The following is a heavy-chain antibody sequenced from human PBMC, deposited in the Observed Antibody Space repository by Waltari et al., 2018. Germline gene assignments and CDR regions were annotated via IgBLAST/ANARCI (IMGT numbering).Heavy chain of an antibody. Sequence: QVQLVESGGGVVQPGKSLRLSCSAAGLAVSHYGLNWVRQGPGKGLEWLAIMSFDGSNKNYADSVKGRFTISRDNSKDMLFLQMNSLRHEDSGVYYCVRDPGVYGYGYDRAFDIWGQGTTVSVS. V-gene: IGHV3-30-3*01. CDR1: GLAVSHYG. CDR3: VRDPGVYGYGYDRAFDI. J-gene: IGHJ3*02. D-gene: IGHD5-18*01. CDR2: MSFDGSNK.